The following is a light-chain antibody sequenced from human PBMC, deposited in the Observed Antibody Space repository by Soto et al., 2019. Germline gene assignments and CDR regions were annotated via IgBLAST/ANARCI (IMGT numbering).Light chain of an antibody. J-gene: IGLJ2*01. CDR2: DVT. Sequence: QSVLTQPASVSGSPGQSITISCTGTSSDVGGYSYVSWYQQHPGKAPKLMIYDVTNRPSGVSYRFSGSKSGNTASLTISGLQAEDEADYYCSSYTSTSTVVFGGGTKLTVL. CDR1: SSDVGGYSY. CDR3: SSYTSTSTVV. V-gene: IGLV2-14*03.